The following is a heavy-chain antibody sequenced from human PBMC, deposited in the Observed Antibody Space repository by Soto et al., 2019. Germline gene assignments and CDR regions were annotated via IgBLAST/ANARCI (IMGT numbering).Heavy chain of an antibody. CDR2: ISAYNGNT. Sequence: ASVKVSCKASGYTFTSYGISWVRQAPGQGLEWMGWISAYNGNTNYAQKLQGRVTITTDTSTSTAYMELRSLRSHDTAVYYCARAPEHLVSYGYYYYGMDVWGQGTTVTVSS. CDR3: ARAPEHLVSYGYYYYGMDV. CDR1: GYTFTSYG. D-gene: IGHD6-6*01. J-gene: IGHJ6*02. V-gene: IGHV1-18*01.